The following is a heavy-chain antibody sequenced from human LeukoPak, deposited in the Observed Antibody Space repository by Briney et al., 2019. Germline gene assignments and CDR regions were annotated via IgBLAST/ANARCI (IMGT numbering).Heavy chain of an antibody. J-gene: IGHJ4*02. CDR3: ARLVRQVVMEYYFDT. CDR1: GDSISSRSYY. V-gene: IGHV4-39*01. D-gene: IGHD3-10*01. Sequence: SETLSLTCTVSGDSISSRSYYWGWIRQPPGKGLEWIGSIYFSGSTYYNPSLKSRVSISVDTSTNQFSLKLSSVTAADTAVYYCARLVRQVVMEYYFDTWGQGTLVTVSS. CDR2: IYFSGST.